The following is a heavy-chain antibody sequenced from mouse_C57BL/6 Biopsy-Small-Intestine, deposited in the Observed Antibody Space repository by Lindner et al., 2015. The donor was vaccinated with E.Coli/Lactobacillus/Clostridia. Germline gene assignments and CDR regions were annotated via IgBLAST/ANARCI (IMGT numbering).Heavy chain of an antibody. CDR1: GYTFTTFD. CDR2: MIPDSGRT. Sequence: SVKVSCKASGYTFTTFDINWVRQAPGQGLEWIGWMIPDSGRTDYTQKFQGRVTMTRDTSISTVYLELNNLTSEDTAVYYCARGWSRRAFDFWGQGTLVTVSS. V-gene: IGHV1-84*02. J-gene: IGHJ3*01. D-gene: IGHD3-1*01. CDR3: ARGWSRRAFDF.